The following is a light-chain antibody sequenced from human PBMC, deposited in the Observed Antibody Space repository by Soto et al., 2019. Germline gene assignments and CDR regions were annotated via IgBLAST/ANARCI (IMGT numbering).Light chain of an antibody. CDR3: QHYSFSRYFR. V-gene: IGKV3-20*01. CDR2: CVS. Sequence: EIVLTQSPGTLSLSPGERATLSCRDSQSVSYNYLAWYQQKPGQAPRLLIYCVSSRATGIPDRFSGSVSGTDFTLTISRLEPEDFAVYYCQHYSFSRYFRFGPGPKVDIK. CDR1: QSVSYNY. J-gene: IGKJ3*01.